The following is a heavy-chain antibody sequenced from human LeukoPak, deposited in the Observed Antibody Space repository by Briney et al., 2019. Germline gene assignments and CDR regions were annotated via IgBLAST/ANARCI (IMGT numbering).Heavy chain of an antibody. J-gene: IGHJ3*02. CDR1: GGSISSYY. CDR3: ASERSQGAFDI. D-gene: IGHD1-1*01. Sequence: SETLSLTCTVSGGSISSYYWSWIRQPPGKGLEWIGYIYYSGSTNYNPSLKSRVTISVDTSKNQFSLKLSSVTAADTAVYYCASERSQGAFDIWGQGTMVTVSS. CDR2: IYYSGST. V-gene: IGHV4-59*08.